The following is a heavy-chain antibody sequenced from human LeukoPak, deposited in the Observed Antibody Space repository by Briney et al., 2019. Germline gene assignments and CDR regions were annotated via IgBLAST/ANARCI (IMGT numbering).Heavy chain of an antibody. CDR2: IYYSGST. J-gene: IGHJ4*02. V-gene: IGHV4-31*03. D-gene: IGHD2-15*01. Sequence: PSETLSLTCTVSGGSISSGGYYWSWIRQHPGKGLEWIGYIYYSGSTYYNPSLKSRVTISVDTSKNQFSLKLSSVTAADTAVYCCASEGYCSGGSCYRSDYWGQGTLVTVSS. CDR3: ASEGYCSGGSCYRSDY. CDR1: GGSISSGGYY.